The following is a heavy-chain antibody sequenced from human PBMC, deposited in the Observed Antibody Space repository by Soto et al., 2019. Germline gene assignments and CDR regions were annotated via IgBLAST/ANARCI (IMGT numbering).Heavy chain of an antibody. V-gene: IGHV1-46*03. CDR1: GYTFTCDY. CDR3: ARRSPMITFGGVIVYDAFDI. Sequence: ASVKVSCKASGYTFTCDYMHWVRQAPGQGLEWMGIINPSGGSTSYAQKFQGRVTMTRDTSTSTVYMELSSLRSEDTAVYYCARRSPMITFGGVIVYDAFDIWGQGTMVTVSS. D-gene: IGHD3-16*02. J-gene: IGHJ3*02. CDR2: INPSGGST.